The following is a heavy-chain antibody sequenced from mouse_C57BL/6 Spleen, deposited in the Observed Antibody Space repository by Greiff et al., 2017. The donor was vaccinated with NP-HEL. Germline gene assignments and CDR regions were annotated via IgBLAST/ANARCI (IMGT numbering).Heavy chain of an antibody. D-gene: IGHD2-1*01. Sequence: QVQLQQSGAELVRPGASVTLSCKASGYSFTDYEMHWVKQTPVHGLEWIGAIVPETGGTAYNQKFKGKAILTADKSSSPAYMELRGLTSEDSAVYYCTRRYYGNYEAFDDWGQGTTLTVSS. CDR3: TRRYYGNYEAFDD. V-gene: IGHV1-15*01. CDR2: IVPETGGT. CDR1: GYSFTDYE. J-gene: IGHJ2*01.